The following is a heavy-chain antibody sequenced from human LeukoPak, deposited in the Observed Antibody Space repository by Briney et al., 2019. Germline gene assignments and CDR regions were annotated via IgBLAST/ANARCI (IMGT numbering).Heavy chain of an antibody. Sequence: SQTLSLTCTVSGGSISSGDYYWSWIRQPPGKGLEWIGYIYYSGSTYYNPSLKSRVTISVDTSKNQFSLKLSSVTAADTAVYYCARAQVPYCSGGSCYRHSWFDPWGQETLVTVSS. CDR2: IYYSGST. CDR1: GGSISSGDYY. CDR3: ARAQVPYCSGGSCYRHSWFDP. J-gene: IGHJ5*02. D-gene: IGHD2-15*01. V-gene: IGHV4-30-4*08.